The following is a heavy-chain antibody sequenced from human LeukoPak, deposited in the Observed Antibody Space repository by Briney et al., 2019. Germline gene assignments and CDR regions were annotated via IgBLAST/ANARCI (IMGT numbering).Heavy chain of an antibody. CDR2: INSGSDFI. Sequence: PGGSLRLSCVASGFTFTAYSMNWFRQAPGKGVEWLSYINSGSDFISYADSVKGRFTISRDNAKNSLYLQMNSLRAEDTAVYYCVRDKNWAFDYWGQGTLVTVSS. CDR3: VRDKNWAFDY. CDR1: GFTFTAYS. V-gene: IGHV3-48*01. J-gene: IGHJ4*02. D-gene: IGHD7-27*01.